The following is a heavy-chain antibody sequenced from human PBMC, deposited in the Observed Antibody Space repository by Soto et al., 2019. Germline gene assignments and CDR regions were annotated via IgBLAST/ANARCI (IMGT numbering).Heavy chain of an antibody. D-gene: IGHD3-3*01. CDR3: AVWSGQSDAFDI. Sequence: GGSLRLSCAASGFAVSNNYVHWVRQAPGKGLEWVSVIYSGDNKYYADSVKGRFTISRDNSKNSLYLQMSSLRADDTAVYYCAVWSGQSDAFDIWGQGTMVTVSS. J-gene: IGHJ3*02. V-gene: IGHV3-53*01. CDR2: IYSGDNK. CDR1: GFAVSNNY.